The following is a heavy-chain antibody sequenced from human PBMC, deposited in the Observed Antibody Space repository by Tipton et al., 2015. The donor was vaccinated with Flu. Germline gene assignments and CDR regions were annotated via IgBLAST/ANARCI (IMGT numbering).Heavy chain of an antibody. Sequence: TLSLTCAVYGGSFSVHYWSWIRQPPGKGLEWIGEINHSGSTNYKPSLQSRVTISVDRSKNQFSLKVSSVTAADTAVYYCARVYGSSYVFGRGRNYHGMDVWGQGTTVTVSS. CDR2: INHSGST. CDR1: GGSFSVHY. D-gene: IGHD6-6*01. V-gene: IGHV4-34*01. CDR3: ARVYGSSYVFGRGRNYHGMDV. J-gene: IGHJ6*02.